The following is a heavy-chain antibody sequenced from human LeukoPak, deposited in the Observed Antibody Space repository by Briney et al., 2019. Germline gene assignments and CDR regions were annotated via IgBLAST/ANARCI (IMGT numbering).Heavy chain of an antibody. CDR3: AKDPGVVPAHYFDY. J-gene: IGHJ4*02. D-gene: IGHD2-2*01. CDR1: GFTFSSYA. V-gene: IGHV3-23*01. Sequence: GGSLRLSCAACGFTFSSYAMNWVRQAPGKGLEWVSGTGSTGVSTFYADSVKGRFTVSRDNSKNTLSLQMNSLRAEDTAVYYCAKDPGVVPAHYFDYWGQGTLVTVS. CDR2: TGSTGVST.